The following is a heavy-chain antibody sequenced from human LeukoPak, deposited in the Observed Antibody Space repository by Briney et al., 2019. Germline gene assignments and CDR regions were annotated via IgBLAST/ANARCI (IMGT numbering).Heavy chain of an antibody. D-gene: IGHD6-19*01. CDR1: GYSFTSYW. CDR3: ASAIGYTSGWSY. V-gene: IGHV5-51*01. Sequence: GEFLKISCKGSGYSFTSYWIGWVRQMPGKGLEWMGVIFPGDSDTRYRPSFQGPVTISADKSISTAYLQWSSLKASDTAMYYCASAIGYTSGWSYWGQGTLVTVSS. J-gene: IGHJ4*02. CDR2: IFPGDSDT.